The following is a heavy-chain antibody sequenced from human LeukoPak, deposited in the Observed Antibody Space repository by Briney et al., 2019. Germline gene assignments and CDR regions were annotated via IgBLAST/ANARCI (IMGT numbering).Heavy chain of an antibody. J-gene: IGHJ4*02. V-gene: IGHV1-2*02. D-gene: IGHD1-7*01. CDR2: IYPDTGGT. CDR1: GFTLKAFY. Sequence: ASVKVSCKTSGFTLKAFYMYWVRQAPGQGLEWMGWIYPDTGGTKYAQRWQGRVTMTRDTSISTAYMELSRLRSDDTAVYYCARGPGTSNLTAISDYWGQGTLVTVSS. CDR3: ARGPGTSNLTAISDY.